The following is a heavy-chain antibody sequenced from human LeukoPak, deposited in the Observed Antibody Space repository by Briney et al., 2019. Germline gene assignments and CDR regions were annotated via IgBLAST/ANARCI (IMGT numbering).Heavy chain of an antibody. D-gene: IGHD1-1*01. CDR2: IYYSGST. V-gene: IGHV4-39*01. CDR3: AIVQLEREYYYYYYMDV. J-gene: IGHJ6*03. Sequence: SETLSLTCTVSGGSISSSSYYWGWIRQPPGKGLEWIGSIYYSGSTYYNPPLKSRVTISVDTSKNQFSLKLSSVTAADTAVYYCAIVQLEREYYYYYYMDVWGKGTTVTVSS. CDR1: GGSISSSSYY.